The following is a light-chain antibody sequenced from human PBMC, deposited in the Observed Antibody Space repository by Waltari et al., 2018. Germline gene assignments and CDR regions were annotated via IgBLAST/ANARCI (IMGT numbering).Light chain of an antibody. CDR3: AACDDRLTGVV. Sequence: QSVLTHPPSASGTPGLRVTISCSGSNSNLGSNTVTWYQQVPGTAPKLLIYSNDRRPSGVPDRFSGSKSGTSGSLAISGLQSEDEADYYCAACDDRLTGVVCGGGTKVTVL. CDR1: NSNLGSNT. CDR2: SND. V-gene: IGLV1-44*01. J-gene: IGLJ2*01.